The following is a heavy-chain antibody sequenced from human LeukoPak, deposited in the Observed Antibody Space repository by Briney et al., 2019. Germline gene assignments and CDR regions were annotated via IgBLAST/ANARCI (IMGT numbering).Heavy chain of an antibody. D-gene: IGHD1-26*01. CDR2: IYSGGST. J-gene: IGHJ4*02. CDR1: GFTVSSNC. V-gene: IGHV3-53*01. CDR3: ARLGDSGSFPFASCFDY. Sequence: GGSLRLSCAASGFTVSSNCMSWVRQAPGKGLEWVSVIYSGGSTYYADSVKGRFTISRDNSKNTLYLQMNSLRAEDTAVYYCARLGDSGSFPFASCFDYWGQGTLVTVSS.